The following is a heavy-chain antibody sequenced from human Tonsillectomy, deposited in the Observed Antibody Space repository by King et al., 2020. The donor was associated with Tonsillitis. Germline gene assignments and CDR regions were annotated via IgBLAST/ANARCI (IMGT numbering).Heavy chain of an antibody. V-gene: IGHV4-59*01. CDR1: GGSISNYY. J-gene: IGHJ4*02. CDR2: ISYSETT. D-gene: IGHD1-26*01. CDR3: ARLWYGGGFLDY. Sequence: QLQESGPGPVKPSETLSLTCSVSGGSISNYYWSWIRQPPGKGLEWIGYISYSETTNYNPSLKSRVTISLDTSKNQFSLKLNSVTAADTAVYYCARLWYGGGFLDYGGQGPLAPVPA.